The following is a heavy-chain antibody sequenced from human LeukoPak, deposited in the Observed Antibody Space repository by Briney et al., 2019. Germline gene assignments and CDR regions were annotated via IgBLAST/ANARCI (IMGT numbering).Heavy chain of an antibody. D-gene: IGHD1-26*01. CDR2: ISSSSSYI. Sequence: GGSLRLSCAASGFTFSSYSMNWVRQAPGKGLEWVSSISSSSSYIYYADSVKGRFTISRDNAKNSLYLQMNSLRAEDTAVYYCASLPGGSYWYYYYMDVWGKGTTVTVSS. CDR3: ASLPGGSYWYYYYMDV. V-gene: IGHV3-21*01. CDR1: GFTFSSYS. J-gene: IGHJ6*03.